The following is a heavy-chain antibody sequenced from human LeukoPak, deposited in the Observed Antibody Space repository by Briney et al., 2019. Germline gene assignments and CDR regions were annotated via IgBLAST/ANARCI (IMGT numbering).Heavy chain of an antibody. J-gene: IGHJ6*03. CDR2: ISWNSGSI. V-gene: IGHV3-9*01. D-gene: IGHD3-10*01. Sequence: SAGSLRLFCAASGFTFDDYAMHWVRQAPGKGLEWVSGISWNSGSIGYADSVKGRFTISRDNAKNSLYLQMNSLRAEDTALYYCAKGGFGEKDYYYMDVWGKGTTVTVSS. CDR3: AKGGFGEKDYYYMDV. CDR1: GFTFDDYA.